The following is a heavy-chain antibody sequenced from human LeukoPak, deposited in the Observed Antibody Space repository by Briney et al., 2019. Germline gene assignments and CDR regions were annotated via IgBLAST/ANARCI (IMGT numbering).Heavy chain of an antibody. J-gene: IGHJ4*02. CDR3: AKAMVRGVAGFDY. D-gene: IGHD3-10*01. Sequence: GSLRLSCAASGFTFSSYSMNWVRQAPGKGLEWVSSISSSSSYIYYADSVKGRFTISRDNAKNSLYLQMNSLRAEDTALYYCAKAMVRGVAGFDYWGQGTLATVSS. CDR2: ISSSSSYI. V-gene: IGHV3-21*04. CDR1: GFTFSSYS.